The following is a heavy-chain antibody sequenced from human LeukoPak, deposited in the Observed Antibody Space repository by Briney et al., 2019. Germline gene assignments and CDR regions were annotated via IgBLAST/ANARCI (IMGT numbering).Heavy chain of an antibody. V-gene: IGHV3-23*01. Sequence: TGGSLRLSCAASGFTFGNYAMSWVRQAPGKGLEWVSTITSSGASTDYADSVKGRFTISRDNSKNMLYLQMNSLRVEDTAVYYCAKGGPVVASAFDYWGRGTLVTVSS. J-gene: IGHJ4*02. CDR3: AKGGPVVASAFDY. CDR2: ITSSGAST. CDR1: GFTFGNYA. D-gene: IGHD2-15*01.